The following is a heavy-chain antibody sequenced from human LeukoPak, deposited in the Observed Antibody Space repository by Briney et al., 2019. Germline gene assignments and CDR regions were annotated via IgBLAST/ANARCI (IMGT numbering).Heavy chain of an antibody. D-gene: IGHD6-13*01. V-gene: IGHV3-21*01. CDR3: ARVSPSAISSSWYGAYYYYGMDV. Sequence: GGSLRLSCAASGFTFSSYSMNWVRQAPGKGLEWVSSISSSSSYIYYADSVKGRFTISRDNAKNSLYLQMNSLRAEDTAVYYCARVSPSAISSSWYGAYYYYGMDVWGQGTTVTVSS. CDR2: ISSSSSYI. J-gene: IGHJ6*02. CDR1: GFTFSSYS.